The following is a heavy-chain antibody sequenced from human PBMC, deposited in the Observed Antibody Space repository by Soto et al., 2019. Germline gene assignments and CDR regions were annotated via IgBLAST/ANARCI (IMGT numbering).Heavy chain of an antibody. CDR1: GYTFTSYD. D-gene: IGHD2-8*01. V-gene: IGHV1-18*04. CDR3: ARTSIVLMVYAGPLRWFDP. CDR2: ISAYNGST. J-gene: IGHJ5*02. Sequence: GASVKVSCKASGYTFTSYDIHWVRQAPGQGLEWMGRISAYNGSTNYAQKLQGRVTMTTDTSTSTAYMELRSLRSDDTAVYYCARTSIVLMVYAGPLRWFDPWGPGTLVTVSS.